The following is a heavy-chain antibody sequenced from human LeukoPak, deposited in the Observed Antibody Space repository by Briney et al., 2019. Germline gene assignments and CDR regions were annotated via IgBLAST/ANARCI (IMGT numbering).Heavy chain of an antibody. D-gene: IGHD1-26*01. CDR1: GFTYSSYA. J-gene: IGHJ3*02. CDR2: ISGSGGST. CDR3: AKTGVGATHGLDAFDI. Sequence: GGSLRLXCAASGFTYSSYAMSWVRRAPGKGLESVSAISGSGGSTYYADSVKGRFTISRDNSKNTLYLQMNSLRAEDTAVYYCAKTGVGATHGLDAFDIWGQGTMVTVSS. V-gene: IGHV3-23*01.